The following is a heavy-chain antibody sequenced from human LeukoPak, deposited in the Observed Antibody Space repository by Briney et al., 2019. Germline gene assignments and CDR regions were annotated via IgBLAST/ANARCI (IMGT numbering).Heavy chain of an antibody. CDR3: ARVNAGSGNYYAIAY. V-gene: IGHV3-21*01. Sequence: PGGSLRLSCAASGFTFSSYSMNWVRQAPGKGLEWVSFISSSSTYIYYADSVKGRFTISRDNAKNSLYLQMNSLRAEDTAVYYCARVNAGSGNYYAIAYWGQGTLVTVSS. CDR1: GFTFSSYS. J-gene: IGHJ4*02. CDR2: ISSSSTYI. D-gene: IGHD1-26*01.